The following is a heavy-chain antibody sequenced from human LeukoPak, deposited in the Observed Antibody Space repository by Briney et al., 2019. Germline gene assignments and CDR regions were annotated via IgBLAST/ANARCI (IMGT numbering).Heavy chain of an antibody. J-gene: IGHJ5*02. Sequence: SETLSLTCTVSGGSISSSSYYWGWIRQPPGKGLEWIGSIYYSGSTYYNPSLKSRVTISVDTSKNQFSLKLSSVTAADTAVYYCARPIRQEGRQRLANNWFDPWGQGTLVTVSS. CDR1: GGSISSSSYY. CDR3: ARPIRQEGRQRLANNWFDP. V-gene: IGHV4-39*01. D-gene: IGHD6-25*01. CDR2: IYYSGST.